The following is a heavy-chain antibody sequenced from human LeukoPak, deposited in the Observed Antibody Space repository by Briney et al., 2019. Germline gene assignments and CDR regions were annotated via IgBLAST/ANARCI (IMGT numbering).Heavy chain of an antibody. CDR1: GGSISSYY. V-gene: IGHV4-4*07. CDR3: TRAAPSGFWSGSDNSPFDY. Sequence: SETLSLTCTVSGGSISSYYWSWIRQPAGKGLEWIGRIYTSGSTNYNPSLKSRVTMSVDTSKNQFSLKLSSVTAADTAVYYCTRAAPSGFWSGSDNSPFDYWGQGTLVTVSS. D-gene: IGHD3-3*01. CDR2: IYTSGST. J-gene: IGHJ4*02.